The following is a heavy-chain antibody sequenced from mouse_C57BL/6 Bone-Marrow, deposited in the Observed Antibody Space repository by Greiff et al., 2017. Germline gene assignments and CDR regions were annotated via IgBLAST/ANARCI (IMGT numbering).Heavy chain of an antibody. CDR2: IDPENGDT. V-gene: IGHV14-4*01. CDR1: GFNIKDDY. CDR3: TFYYDCPFAY. D-gene: IGHD2-4*01. J-gene: IGHJ3*01. Sequence: EVQLQESGAELVRPGASVKLSCTASGFNIKDDYMHWVKQRPEQGLEWIGWIDPENGDTEYASKFQGKATITADTSSHPAYLQLSSLTSEDTAVYYCTFYYDCPFAYWGQGTLVTVSA.